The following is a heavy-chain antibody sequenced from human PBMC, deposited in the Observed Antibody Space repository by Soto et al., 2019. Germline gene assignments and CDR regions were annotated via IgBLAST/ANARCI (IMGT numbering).Heavy chain of an antibody. Sequence: QVQLEESGGGLVKPGGSLRLSCAASGFTINDYYMTWIRQAPGKGLEWISNIGNLGLSIYYADSVKGRFTISRDNAKNSLFLQLNSLRAEDTAVYYCATGYSYPWVRWGQGTLVTVSS. CDR3: ATGYSYPWVR. V-gene: IGHV3-11*01. J-gene: IGHJ4*02. CDR2: IGNLGLSI. CDR1: GFTINDYY. D-gene: IGHD5-18*01.